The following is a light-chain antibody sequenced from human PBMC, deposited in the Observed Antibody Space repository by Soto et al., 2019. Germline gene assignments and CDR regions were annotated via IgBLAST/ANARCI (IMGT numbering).Light chain of an antibody. V-gene: IGKV1-5*01. CDR1: QSISSW. CDR2: DAS. Sequence: DIQMTQSPSTLSASVGDRATITCRASQSISSWLAWYQQKPGKAPKLLIYDASSLESGVPSRFSGSGSGTEFTLTISSLQPDDFATYYCQQYNTPAFGQGTKVEIK. CDR3: QQYNTPA. J-gene: IGKJ1*01.